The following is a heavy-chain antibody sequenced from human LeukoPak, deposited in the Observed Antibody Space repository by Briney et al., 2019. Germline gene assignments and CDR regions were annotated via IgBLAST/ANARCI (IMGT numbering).Heavy chain of an antibody. J-gene: IGHJ4*02. V-gene: IGHV3-7*01. Sequence: GGSLRLSCAASGFLFSSYEMNWVRHAPGKGGEGVAYISRDGSEKYYVDCVKGRFTISRDNTKNSLYLQMNSVRAEDTAVYYCARDSDTAVAFDYWGQGTLVTVSS. CDR3: ARDSDTAVAFDY. D-gene: IGHD5-18*01. CDR1: GFLFSSYE. CDR2: ISRDGSEK.